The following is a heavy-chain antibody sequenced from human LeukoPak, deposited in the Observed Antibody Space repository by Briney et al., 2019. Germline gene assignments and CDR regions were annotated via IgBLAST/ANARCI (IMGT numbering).Heavy chain of an antibody. CDR2: INHSGST. V-gene: IGHV4-34*01. CDR1: GGSFSGYY. CDR3: ARAKGYCSGNTCDSPFDS. D-gene: IGHD2-15*01. J-gene: IGHJ4*02. Sequence: SETLSLTCAVYGGSFSGYYWSWIRQPPGKGLEWIGEINHSGSTNYNPSLKSRVTISVDTSKNQFSLKLSSVTAADTAVYYCARAKGYCSGNTCDSPFDSWGQGTLVTVSS.